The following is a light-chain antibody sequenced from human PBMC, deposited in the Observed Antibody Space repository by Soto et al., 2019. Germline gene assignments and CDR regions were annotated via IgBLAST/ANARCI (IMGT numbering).Light chain of an antibody. J-gene: IGKJ1*01. CDR1: QSISSG. Sequence: DIQMTQSPSTLSASVGDRVTITCRASQSISSGLAWYQQKPGKAPKLLIYKASSLESGVPSRFSGSGSGTEFTLTISRLQPDDLATYYCQQYNSFWTFGQGTKVEIK. CDR3: QQYNSFWT. CDR2: KAS. V-gene: IGKV1-5*03.